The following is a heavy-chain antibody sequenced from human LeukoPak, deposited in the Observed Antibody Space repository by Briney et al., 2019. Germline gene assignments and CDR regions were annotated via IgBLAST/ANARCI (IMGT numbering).Heavy chain of an antibody. Sequence: GGSLRLSCAASGFTFSSYGMHWVRQAPGKGLEWVAFIRYDGSNKYYADSVKGRFTISRDNSKNTLYLQMNSLRAEDTAVYYCAKGGEWMATINGQYYYFDYWGQGTLVTVSS. J-gene: IGHJ4*02. D-gene: IGHD5-24*01. CDR1: GFTFSSYG. CDR3: AKGGEWMATINGQYYYFDY. V-gene: IGHV3-30*02. CDR2: IRYDGSNK.